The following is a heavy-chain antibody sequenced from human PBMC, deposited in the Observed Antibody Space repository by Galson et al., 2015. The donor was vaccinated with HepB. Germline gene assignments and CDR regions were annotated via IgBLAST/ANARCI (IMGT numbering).Heavy chain of an antibody. V-gene: IGHV3-66*02. D-gene: IGHD6-19*01. CDR2: IYSGGST. Sequence: SLRLSCAASGFTVSSNYMSWVRQAPGKGLEWVSVIYSGGSTYYADSVKGRFTISRDNSKNTLYLQMNSLRAEDTAVYYCARDQGIAVAGFDYWGQGTLVTVSS. CDR1: GFTVSSNY. J-gene: IGHJ4*02. CDR3: ARDQGIAVAGFDY.